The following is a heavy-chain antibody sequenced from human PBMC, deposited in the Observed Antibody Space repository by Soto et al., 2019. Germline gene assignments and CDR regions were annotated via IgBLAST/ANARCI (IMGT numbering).Heavy chain of an antibody. CDR3: ARDSEAAADAFDP. J-gene: IGHJ5*02. CDR1: GYTFTSYA. D-gene: IGHD6-13*01. V-gene: IGHV1-3*01. CDR2: INAGNGNT. Sequence: ASVKVSCKASGYTFTSYAMHWVRQAPGQRLEWMGWINAGNGNTKYSQKFQGRVTITRDTSASTAYMELSSLRSEDTAVYYCARDSEAAADAFDPWGQGTLVTVS.